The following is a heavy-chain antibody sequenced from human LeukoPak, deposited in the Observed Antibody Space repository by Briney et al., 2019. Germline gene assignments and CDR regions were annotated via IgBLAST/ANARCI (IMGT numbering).Heavy chain of an antibody. Sequence: TSSETLSLTCTLSGGSISTYYWSWIRQPPGKGLEWIGYIYHSGSTNYNPSLKSRVTISVDTSKNQFSLKLSSVTAAGTAVYYCARGGGYASPIGYWGQGALVTVSS. CDR1: GGSISTYY. CDR2: IYHSGST. V-gene: IGHV4-59*01. CDR3: ARGGGYASPIGY. D-gene: IGHD5-12*01. J-gene: IGHJ4*02.